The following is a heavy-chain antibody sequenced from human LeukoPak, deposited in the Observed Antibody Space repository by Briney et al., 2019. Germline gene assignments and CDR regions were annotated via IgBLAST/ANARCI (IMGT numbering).Heavy chain of an antibody. D-gene: IGHD3-22*01. CDR2: INHSGST. Sequence: SETLSLTCAVYGGSFSGYYWSWIRQPPGKGLEWIGEINHSGSTNYNPSLKSRVTISVDTSQNQFSPKLSSVTAADTAVYYCARGQFLRYYDSSGYRYWGQGTLVTVSS. V-gene: IGHV4-34*01. CDR1: GGSFSGYY. J-gene: IGHJ4*02. CDR3: ARGQFLRYYDSSGYRY.